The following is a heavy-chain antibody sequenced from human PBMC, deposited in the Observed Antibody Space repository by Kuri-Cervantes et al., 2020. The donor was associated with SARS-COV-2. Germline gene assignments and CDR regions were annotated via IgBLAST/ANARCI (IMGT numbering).Heavy chain of an antibody. CDR2: IYSGGST. J-gene: IGHJ4*02. V-gene: IGHV3-53*01. CDR3: ARDWLRGGFDY. Sequence: GESLKISCAASGFTVSSNYMSWVRQAPGKGLEWVSVIYSGGSTYYADSVKGRFTISRDNSKNTLFLQMNSLRAEDTAVYYCARDWLRGGFDYWGQGTLVTVSS. D-gene: IGHD3-9*01. CDR1: GFTVSSNY.